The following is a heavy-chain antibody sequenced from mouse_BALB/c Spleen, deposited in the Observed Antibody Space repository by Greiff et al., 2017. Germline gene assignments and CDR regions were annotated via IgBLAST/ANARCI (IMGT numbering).Heavy chain of an antibody. CDR1: GFSLTGYG. Sequence: VHLVESGPGLVAPSQSLSITCPVSGFSLTGYGVNWVRQPPGKGLEWLGMIWGDGSTDYNSALKSRLSISKDNSKSQVFLKMNSLQTDDTARYYWARDGNYFFYAMDYWGQGTSVTVSS. J-gene: IGHJ4*01. CDR3: ARDGNYFFYAMDY. V-gene: IGHV2-6-7*01. D-gene: IGHD2-1*01. CDR2: IWGDGST.